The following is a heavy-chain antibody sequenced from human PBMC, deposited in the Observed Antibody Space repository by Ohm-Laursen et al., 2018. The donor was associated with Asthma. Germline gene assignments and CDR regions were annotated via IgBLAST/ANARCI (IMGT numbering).Heavy chain of an antibody. J-gene: IGHJ4*02. CDR3: ARDVMEWYLPAFDF. CDR2: GGSYYDGGLK. Sequence: SLRLSCAASGFTFRSYAMHWVRRAPGKGLEWVAVGGSYYDGGLKYYADFVNGRFTVSRDDSKNTLYLQMNSLRPDDTAVYYCARDVMEWYLPAFDFWGQGTLVTVSS. D-gene: IGHD3-3*01. V-gene: IGHV3-30-3*01. CDR1: GFTFRSYA.